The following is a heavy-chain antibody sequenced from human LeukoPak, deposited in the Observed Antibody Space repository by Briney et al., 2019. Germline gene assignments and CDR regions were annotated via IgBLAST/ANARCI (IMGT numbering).Heavy chain of an antibody. Sequence: NTSETLSLTCAVYGGSFSGYYWSWIRQPPGKGLEWIGEINNSGSTNYNPSLKSRVTISVDTSKNQFSLKLSSVTAADTAVYYCARGLHDAYYYDSSGRYYFDYWGQGTLVTVSS. CDR1: GGSFSGYY. CDR3: ARGLHDAYYYDSSGRYYFDY. V-gene: IGHV4-34*01. D-gene: IGHD3-22*01. CDR2: INNSGST. J-gene: IGHJ4*02.